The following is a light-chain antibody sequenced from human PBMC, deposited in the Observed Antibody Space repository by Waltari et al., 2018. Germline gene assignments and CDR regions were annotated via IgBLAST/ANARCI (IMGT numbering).Light chain of an antibody. V-gene: IGKV4-1*01. CDR1: QSVLHRSNMRNH. J-gene: IGKJ4*01. CDR2: WAS. Sequence: DIVMTQSPDSLAVSLGARAPIHCQSSQSVLHRSNMRNHLAWYQHKRGQPPKLIIYWASTRESGVPDRFSGSGSGTDFTLTINSLQPEDAAVYYCQQYYTSPALTFGGGTTVEIK. CDR3: QQYYTSPALT.